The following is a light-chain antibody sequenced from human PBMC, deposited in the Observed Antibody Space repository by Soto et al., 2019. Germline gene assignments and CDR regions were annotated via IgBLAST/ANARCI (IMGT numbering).Light chain of an antibody. CDR2: RNN. V-gene: IGLV1-47*01. CDR1: ISNLGSNF. CDR3: AAWDDSLSAVV. Sequence: QSVLTQPPSASGTPGQRVTISCSGSISNLGSNFIYWYQQLPGAAPKLLISRNNERPSGVPDRFSGSKSGTSAFLAISGLRSEDEADYHCAAWDDSLSAVVFGGGTKLTVL. J-gene: IGLJ3*02.